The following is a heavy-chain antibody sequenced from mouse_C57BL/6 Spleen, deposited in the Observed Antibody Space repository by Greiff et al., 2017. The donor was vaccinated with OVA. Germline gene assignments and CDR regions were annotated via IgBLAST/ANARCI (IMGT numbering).Heavy chain of an antibody. J-gene: IGHJ1*03. CDR1: GYSITIGYY. Sequence: ESGPGLVKPSQSLSLTCSVTGYSITIGYYWNWIRQFPGNKLEWMGYISYDGSNNYNPSLKNRISITRDTSKHQCFLKLNSVTTEDTATYDCAREGGLRRGYWYFDVWGTGTAGTVSS. CDR3: AREGGLRRGYWYFDV. V-gene: IGHV3-6*01. CDR2: ISYDGSN. D-gene: IGHD2-4*01.